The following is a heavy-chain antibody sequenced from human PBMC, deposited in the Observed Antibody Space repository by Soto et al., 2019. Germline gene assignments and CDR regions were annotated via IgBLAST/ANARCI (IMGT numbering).Heavy chain of an antibody. CDR3: VKGGIYSTSGADY. Sequence: GGSLRLSCSASGFTIRNYAMHWVRQAPGKGLQYISTVNNNGGKTFYADSVKGRFTISRDNSNNTLHLQMSSLRAEDTAVYYCVKGGIYSTSGADYWGHGTLVTVS. CDR2: VNNNGGKT. CDR1: GFTIRNYA. D-gene: IGHD2-2*01. J-gene: IGHJ4*01. V-gene: IGHV3-64D*08.